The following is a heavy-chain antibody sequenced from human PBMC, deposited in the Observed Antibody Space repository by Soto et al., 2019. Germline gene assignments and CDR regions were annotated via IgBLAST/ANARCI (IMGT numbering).Heavy chain of an antibody. CDR1: GYSISSSNW. CDR2: VYYSGST. V-gene: IGHV4-28*03. J-gene: IGHJ3*02. D-gene: IGHD3-22*01. Sequence: SETLSLTCAVCGYSISSSNWWGWIRQPPGKGLEWIGNVYYSGSTYYNPSLKRRVTMSVDTSKNQFSLKLSSVTAVDTAVYYCARGDYDKDFDIWGQGTMVT. CDR3: ARGDYDKDFDI.